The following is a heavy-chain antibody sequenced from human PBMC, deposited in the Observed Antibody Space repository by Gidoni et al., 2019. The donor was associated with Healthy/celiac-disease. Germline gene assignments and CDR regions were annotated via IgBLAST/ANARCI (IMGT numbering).Heavy chain of an antibody. CDR2: INSDGSST. Sequence: LVWVSRINSDGSSTSYADSVKGRFTISRDNAKNTLYLQMNSLRAEDTAVYYCAREGSGYYAEYFQHWGQGTLVTVSS. CDR3: AREGSGYYAEYFQH. J-gene: IGHJ1*01. D-gene: IGHD3-22*01. V-gene: IGHV3-74*01.